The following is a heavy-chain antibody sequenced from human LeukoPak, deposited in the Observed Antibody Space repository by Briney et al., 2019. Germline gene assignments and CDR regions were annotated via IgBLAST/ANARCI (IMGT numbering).Heavy chain of an antibody. J-gene: IGHJ4*02. CDR3: ARRRGLGYCSSTSCYAGYFDY. Sequence: PGGSLRLSCAASGFTFDDYSMHWFRQAPGKGLEWFSGISWNIGSIGYADSVKGRFTISRDNAKNSLYLQMNSLRAEDTALYYCARRRGLGYCSSTSCYAGYFDYWGQGTLVTVSS. CDR1: GFTFDDYS. D-gene: IGHD2-2*01. V-gene: IGHV3-9*01. CDR2: ISWNIGSI.